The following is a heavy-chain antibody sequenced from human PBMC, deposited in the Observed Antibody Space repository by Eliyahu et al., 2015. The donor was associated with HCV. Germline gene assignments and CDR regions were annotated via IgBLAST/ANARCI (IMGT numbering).Heavy chain of an antibody. J-gene: IGHJ4*02. CDR3: ARHTRELVDY. CDR1: GFTFSSYS. Sequence: EVQLVESGGGLVKPGGSLRLSCAASGFTFSSYSMNWVRQAPGKGLGWVSSISSSSSYIYYADSVKGRFTISRDNAKNSLYLQMNSLRAEDTAVYYCARHTRELVDYWGQGTLVTVSS. D-gene: IGHD1-26*01. V-gene: IGHV3-21*01. CDR2: ISSSSSYI.